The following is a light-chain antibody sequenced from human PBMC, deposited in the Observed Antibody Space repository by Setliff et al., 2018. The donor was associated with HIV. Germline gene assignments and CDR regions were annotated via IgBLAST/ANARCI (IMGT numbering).Light chain of an antibody. CDR3: CSYTSSLTYA. CDR1: SSDVGSYNF. V-gene: IGLV2-14*03. J-gene: IGLJ1*01. CDR2: DVS. Sequence: SVLTQPASVSGSPGQSITISCSGTSSDVGSYNFVSWYQQHPGKAPQLIIYDVSQRPSGVSSRFSGSKSGNTASLTISGLQAEDQADYYCCSYTSSLTYAFGTGTKVTVL.